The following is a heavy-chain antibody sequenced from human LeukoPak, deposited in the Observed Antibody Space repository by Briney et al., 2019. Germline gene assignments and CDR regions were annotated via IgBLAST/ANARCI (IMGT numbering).Heavy chain of an antibody. CDR3: ARELPAAPNWFDP. J-gene: IGHJ5*02. Sequence: SETLSLTCAVYGGSFSGYYWGWIRQPPGKGLEWFGEINHSGSTNYNPSLKSRVTISVDTSKNQFSLKLSSVTAADTAVYYCARELPAAPNWFDPWGQGTLVTVSS. D-gene: IGHD2-2*01. V-gene: IGHV4-34*01. CDR2: INHSGST. CDR1: GGSFSGYY.